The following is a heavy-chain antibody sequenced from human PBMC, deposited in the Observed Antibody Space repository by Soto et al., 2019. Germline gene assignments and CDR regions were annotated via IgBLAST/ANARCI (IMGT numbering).Heavy chain of an antibody. Sequence: LSLTCTVSGGAVSSDFYWGWVRQPPGKGLEWIGSIFYLGSSYYNPSLKSRVTMSVDTSKNQFSLRLRSVTAADTALYFCARHSLALRKNNWFDPWGQGIMVTVSS. CDR1: GGAVSSDFY. D-gene: IGHD3-3*02. CDR2: IFYLGSS. V-gene: IGHV4-39*01. J-gene: IGHJ5*02. CDR3: ARHSLALRKNNWFDP.